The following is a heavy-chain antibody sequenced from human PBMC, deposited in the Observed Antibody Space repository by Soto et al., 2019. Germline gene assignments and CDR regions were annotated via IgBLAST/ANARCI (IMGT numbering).Heavy chain of an antibody. CDR2: IDYSGNT. V-gene: IGHV4-59*01. CDR3: ASTYDSSPNYV. J-gene: IGHJ6*02. D-gene: IGHD3-22*01. CDR1: RVSISSYY. Sequence: ASETLSLTCTVSRVSISSYYWSWVRQPPGKGLEWIGHIDYSGNTNYNPSLKSRVTMSVDRSKNQVSLKLSSVTAADTAVYYCASTYDSSPNYVWGQGTTVTVSS.